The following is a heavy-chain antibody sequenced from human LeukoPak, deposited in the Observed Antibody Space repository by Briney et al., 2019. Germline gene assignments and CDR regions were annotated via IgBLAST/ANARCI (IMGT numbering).Heavy chain of an antibody. Sequence: GGSLRLSCTASGFSFSTYAMSWVRQAPGKGLEWVSGISASGDRTYYADSVKGRFTISRDNSKNTLYLQMNSLRAEDTAVYYCANSAVAGSVWDYWGQGTLVTVSS. V-gene: IGHV3-23*01. CDR1: GFSFSTYA. CDR2: ISASGDRT. CDR3: ANSAVAGSVWDY. D-gene: IGHD6-19*01. J-gene: IGHJ4*02.